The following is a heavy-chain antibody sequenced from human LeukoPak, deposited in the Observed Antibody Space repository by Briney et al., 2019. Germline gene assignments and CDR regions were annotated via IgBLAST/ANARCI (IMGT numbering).Heavy chain of an antibody. J-gene: IGHJ4*02. Sequence: SETLSLTCTVSGGSISSYYWSWIRQPAGKGLEWIGRTYTGGSTNYNPSLKSRVTMSVDTSKNQFSLKLISVTAADTAVYYCARDLGYCSGDSCYHYFDYWGQGTLVTVSS. D-gene: IGHD2-15*01. CDR1: GGSISSYY. CDR2: TYTGGST. V-gene: IGHV4-4*07. CDR3: ARDLGYCSGDSCYHYFDY.